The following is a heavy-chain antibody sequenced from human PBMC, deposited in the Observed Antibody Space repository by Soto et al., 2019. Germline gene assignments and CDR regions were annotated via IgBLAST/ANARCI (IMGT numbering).Heavy chain of an antibody. CDR2: INHSGST. V-gene: IGHV4-34*01. J-gene: IGHJ6*02. D-gene: IGHD2-15*01. CDR1: GGSFSGYY. CDR3: ARLLNYDTTHRVVGTPGGLDV. Sequence: PSETLSRTCAVYGGSFSGYYWSWIRQPPGKGLEWIGEINHSGSTNYNPSLKSRVTISVDTSKNQFSLKLSSVTAADTAVYYSARLLNYDTTHRVVGTPGGLDVWGQGTTVTVSS.